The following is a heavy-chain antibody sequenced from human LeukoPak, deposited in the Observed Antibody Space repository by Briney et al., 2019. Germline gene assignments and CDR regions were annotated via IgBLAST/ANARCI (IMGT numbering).Heavy chain of an antibody. CDR3: ARYGGFLDY. D-gene: IGHD3-16*01. Sequence: TGGSLRLSCGASGFTFSSYAMSWVRQAPGKGLEWVSAISGSGGSTDYADSVKGRFTISRDNSKDTLYLQMNRLRGEDTAVYNCARYGGFLDYWGQGTLVTVSS. J-gene: IGHJ4*02. V-gene: IGHV3-23*01. CDR2: ISGSGGST. CDR1: GFTFSSYA.